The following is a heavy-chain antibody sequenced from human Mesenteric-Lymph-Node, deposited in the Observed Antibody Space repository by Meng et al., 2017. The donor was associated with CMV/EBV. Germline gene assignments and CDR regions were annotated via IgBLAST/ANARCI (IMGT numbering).Heavy chain of an antibody. D-gene: IGHD1-26*01. CDR3: ARDKGVGAMDY. Sequence: GGSLRLSCVASGFTFSDYWMSWVRQAPGTGLEWVATIKQDGSEKYYVDSVKGRFTISRDNAKNSLYLQMNSLRAEDTAVYYCARDKGVGAMDYWGQGTLVTVSS. V-gene: IGHV3-7*01. CDR1: GFTFSDYW. J-gene: IGHJ4*02. CDR2: IKQDGSEK.